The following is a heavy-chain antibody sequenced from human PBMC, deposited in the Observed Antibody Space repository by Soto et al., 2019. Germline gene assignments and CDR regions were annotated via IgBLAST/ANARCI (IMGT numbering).Heavy chain of an antibody. CDR3: AKRPRALLTFDY. J-gene: IGHJ4*02. D-gene: IGHD1-26*01. V-gene: IGHV3-23*04. Sequence: EVQLVDSGGGLVQPGGSLRLSCAASGFIFSNYVMGWVRQAPGKGLEWVSSISDSGGTSYYADSVKGRFTIPRDNSKNTLYLQMNSLRAEDTAIYYCAKRPRALLTFDYWGQGTLVTVSS. CDR1: GFIFSNYV. CDR2: ISDSGGTS.